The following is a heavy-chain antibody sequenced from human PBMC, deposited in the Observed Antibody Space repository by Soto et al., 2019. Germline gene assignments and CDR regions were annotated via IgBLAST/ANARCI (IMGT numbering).Heavy chain of an antibody. J-gene: IGHJ3*02. CDR3: ARRYNSRDAFDI. Sequence: SETLSLTCTVSGGSISSYYWSWIRQPPGKGLEWIGYIYYSGSTNYNPSLKSRVTISVDTSKNQFSLKLSSVTAADTAVYYCARRYNSRDAFDIWGQGTMVTVSS. V-gene: IGHV4-59*08. CDR1: GGSISSYY. D-gene: IGHD1-1*01. CDR2: IYYSGST.